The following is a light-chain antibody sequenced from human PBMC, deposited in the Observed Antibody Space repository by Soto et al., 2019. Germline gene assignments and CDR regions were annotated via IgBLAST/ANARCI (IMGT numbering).Light chain of an antibody. CDR2: AAS. CDR3: QKYNSALT. Sequence: DIQMTQSPSSLSASVGDRVTITCRASQGISNYLAWYQQKPGKVPKLLIYAASTLQSGVPSRFRGSGSGTDFTLTISSLQPEDVATYYCQKYNSALTFGGGTKVEIK. J-gene: IGKJ4*01. CDR1: QGISNY. V-gene: IGKV1-27*01.